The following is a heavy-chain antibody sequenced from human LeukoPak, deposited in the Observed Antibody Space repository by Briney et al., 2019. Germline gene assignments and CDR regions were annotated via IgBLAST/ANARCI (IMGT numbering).Heavy chain of an antibody. D-gene: IGHD4-23*01. V-gene: IGHV4-34*01. J-gene: IGHJ4*02. Sequence: PSETLSLTCAVYGGSFSGYYWSWIRQPPGNGLEWIGEINHSGSTNYNPSLESRVTISVDTSKNQFSLKLSSVTAADTAVYYCARLGFFSSGAVVTQEDYWGQGTLVTVSS. CDR3: ARLGFFSSGAVVTQEDY. CDR2: INHSGST. CDR1: GGSFSGYY.